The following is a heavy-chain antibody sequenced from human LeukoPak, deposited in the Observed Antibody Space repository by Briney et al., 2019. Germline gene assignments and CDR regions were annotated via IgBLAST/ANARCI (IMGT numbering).Heavy chain of an antibody. D-gene: IGHD4-11*01. CDR2: IGQDGSEK. Sequence: WGSLTLSCAVSGLSFSRDWMTWVRQAPGKGLEWVANIGQDGSEKYYVDSVKGRFTISRDNTKNSLYLQMNSLGVEDTAVYYCARDYRGWFDPWGQGTLVTLFS. V-gene: IGHV3-7*01. CDR3: ARDYRGWFDP. J-gene: IGHJ5*02. CDR1: GLSFSRDW.